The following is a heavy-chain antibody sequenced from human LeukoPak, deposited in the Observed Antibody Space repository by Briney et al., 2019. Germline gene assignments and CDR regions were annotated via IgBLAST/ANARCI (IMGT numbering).Heavy chain of an antibody. D-gene: IGHD3-3*01. CDR1: GYSFTSYW. V-gene: IGHV5-51*01. J-gene: IGHJ4*02. Sequence: GESLKISCKGSGYSFTSYWIGWVRQMPGKGLEWMGIIYPGDSDTRYSPSFQGQVTISADKSISTAYQQWSSLKASDTAMYYCARSITIFGVVIPPDYWGQGTLVTVSS. CDR3: ARSITIFGVVIPPDY. CDR2: IYPGDSDT.